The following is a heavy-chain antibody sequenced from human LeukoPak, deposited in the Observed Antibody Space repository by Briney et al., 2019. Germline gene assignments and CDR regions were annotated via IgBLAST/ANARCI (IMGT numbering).Heavy chain of an antibody. J-gene: IGHJ4*02. CDR3: ARDHYWGGYSHFVY. Sequence: ASVKVSCKASGYTSTDYYIHWVRQAPGQGLEWMGWINPNSGDTNYAQKFQGRVTMARDTSISTAYMELSRLRSDDTAVYYCARDHYWGGYSHFVYWGQGTLVTVSS. CDR1: GYTSTDYY. CDR2: INPNSGDT. D-gene: IGHD2-21*01. V-gene: IGHV1-2*02.